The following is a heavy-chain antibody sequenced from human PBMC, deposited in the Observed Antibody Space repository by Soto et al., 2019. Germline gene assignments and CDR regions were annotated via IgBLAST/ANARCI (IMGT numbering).Heavy chain of an antibody. D-gene: IGHD6-13*01. J-gene: IGHJ5*02. CDR3: ARDVLYSSSWSGLQLCFPAYYTSSGPNWFDP. CDR1: GYTFTSYG. V-gene: IGHV1-18*01. Sequence: ASVKVSCKASGYTFTSYGISWVRQAPGQGLEWMGWISAYNGNTNYAQKLQGRVTMTTDTSTSTAYMELRSLRSDDTSVYYCARDVLYSSSWSGLQLCFPAYYTSSGPNWFDPWGQGTLVTVSS. CDR2: ISAYNGNT.